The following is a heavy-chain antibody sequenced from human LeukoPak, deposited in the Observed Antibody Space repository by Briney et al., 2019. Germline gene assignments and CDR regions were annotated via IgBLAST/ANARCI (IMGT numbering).Heavy chain of an antibody. V-gene: IGHV3-21*01. CDR2: ISSSSSYI. CDR1: GFTFSSYS. D-gene: IGHD2-2*01. Sequence: GGSLRLSCSASGFTFSSYSMNWVRQAPGKGLEWVSSISSSSSYIYYADSVRGRFTISRDNAKNSLYLQMNSLRAEDTAVYYCARGVCSSTSCFDAFDIWGQGTMVTVSS. J-gene: IGHJ3*02. CDR3: ARGVCSSTSCFDAFDI.